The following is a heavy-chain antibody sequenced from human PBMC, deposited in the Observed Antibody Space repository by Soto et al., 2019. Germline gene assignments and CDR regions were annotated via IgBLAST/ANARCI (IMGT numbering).Heavy chain of an antibody. CDR3: AKLGTIFAVAKNXFDP. V-gene: IGHV3-23*01. CDR1: GFTFSSYD. CDR2: ISGTGIST. J-gene: IGHJ5*02. Sequence: PGGSLRLSCAASGFTFSSYDMNWVRQAPGKGLEWVSGISGTGISTYYADSVKGRFTISRDNSKKMVYLQMNSLRAEDTAVYYCAKLGTIFAVAKNXFDPWAQRTLVTVSS. D-gene: IGHD3-3*01.